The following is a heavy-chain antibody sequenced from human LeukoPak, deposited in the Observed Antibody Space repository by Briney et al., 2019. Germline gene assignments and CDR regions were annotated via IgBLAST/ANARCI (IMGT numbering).Heavy chain of an antibody. CDR1: GYTLTELS. Sequence: ASVKVSCKVSGYTLTELSMHWVRQAPGKGLEWMGGFDPEDGETIYAQKFQGRVTMTEDTSTDTAYMELSSLRSEDTAVYYCATKPMYSSSWSPRPAEYFQHWGQGTLVTVSS. V-gene: IGHV1-24*01. D-gene: IGHD6-13*01. J-gene: IGHJ1*01. CDR3: ATKPMYSSSWSPRPAEYFQH. CDR2: FDPEDGET.